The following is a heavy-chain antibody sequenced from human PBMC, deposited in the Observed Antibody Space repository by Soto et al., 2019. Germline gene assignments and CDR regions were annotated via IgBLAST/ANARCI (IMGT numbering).Heavy chain of an antibody. CDR2: IYRSGST. V-gene: IGHV4-61*01. Sequence: QVQLQESGPGLVRPSETLSLTCTVSGASLTSGSYYWSWVRQPPGKGLEWIAYIYRSGSTNYNPSLKSRVTIAVDTSKNHFSLRLTSVTTADTAMYYCARLMYSYADLPWDCFDSWGQGTLVTVSS. CDR1: GASLTSGSYY. J-gene: IGHJ5*01. CDR3: ARLMYSYADLPWDCFDS. D-gene: IGHD3-16*01.